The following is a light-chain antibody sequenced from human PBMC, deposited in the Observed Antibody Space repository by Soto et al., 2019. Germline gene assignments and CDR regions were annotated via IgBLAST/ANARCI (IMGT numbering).Light chain of an antibody. Sequence: VMTQSPATLSLSPGERATLSCRASQSISSYLAWYQQKPGQAPRLLIYDASNRATGIPARFSGSGSGTDFTLTISSLEPEDFAVYYCQQRSNWPPLTFGGGTKVDIK. J-gene: IGKJ4*01. V-gene: IGKV3-11*01. CDR3: QQRSNWPPLT. CDR2: DAS. CDR1: QSISSY.